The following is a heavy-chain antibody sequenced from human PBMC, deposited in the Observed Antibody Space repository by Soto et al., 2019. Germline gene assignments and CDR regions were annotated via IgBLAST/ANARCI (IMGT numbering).Heavy chain of an antibody. J-gene: IGHJ4*02. V-gene: IGHV1-2*04. Sequence: QVQLVQSGAEVKKPGASVKVSCKASGYTFTGYYMHWVRQAPGQGLEWMGWINPNSGGTNYAQKFQGWVTMTRDTSVSTAYMELSRLRSDDTVVYCCGRGPGRFGELSADYWGQGTLVTVSS. CDR2: INPNSGGT. CDR1: GYTFTGYY. CDR3: GRGPGRFGELSADY. D-gene: IGHD3-10*01.